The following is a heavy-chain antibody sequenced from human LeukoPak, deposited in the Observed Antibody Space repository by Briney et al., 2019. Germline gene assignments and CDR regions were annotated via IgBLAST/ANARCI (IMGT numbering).Heavy chain of an antibody. J-gene: IGHJ4*02. CDR3: ARDSSGYQ. CDR2: IKEDGSEK. V-gene: IGHV3-7*01. Sequence: GGSLRLSCAASGFTFSTYWMSWVRQAPGKGLEWVVNIKEDGSEKYYGDSVKGRFTISRDNAKNSLYLEMNSPRVEDTAMYYCARDSSGYQWGQGTLVTVSS. D-gene: IGHD3-22*01. CDR1: GFTFSTYW.